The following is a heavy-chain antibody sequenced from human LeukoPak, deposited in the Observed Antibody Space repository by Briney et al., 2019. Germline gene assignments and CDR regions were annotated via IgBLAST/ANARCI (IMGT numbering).Heavy chain of an antibody. CDR1: GYSFTSYW. V-gene: IGHV5-51*01. D-gene: IGHD5-24*01. CDR3: ATHPGGLQSGFDN. J-gene: IGHJ4*02. Sequence: PGESLKISCKGSGYSFTSYWIGWVRHMPGKGLEYMGIIHPGDSDTRYSPSFQGQVTISVDRSSSTAYIQWSRLKASDTAMYYCATHPGGLQSGFDNWGQGTLVTVSS. CDR2: IHPGDSDT.